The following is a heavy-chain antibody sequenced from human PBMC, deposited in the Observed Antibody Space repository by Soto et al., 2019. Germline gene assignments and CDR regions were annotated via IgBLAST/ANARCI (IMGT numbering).Heavy chain of an antibody. D-gene: IGHD2-21*01. V-gene: IGHV4-39*01. CDR2: VYYSGST. Sequence: TVSGGSIRGSSYYWGWIRQAPGKGLEWIGSVYYSGSTYYNPSLKSRVTVSADTSKNQFSLKLTSVTAADTALYYCASNSYRTWGQGILVTVSS. J-gene: IGHJ1*01. CDR3: ASNSYRT. CDR1: GGSIRGSSYY.